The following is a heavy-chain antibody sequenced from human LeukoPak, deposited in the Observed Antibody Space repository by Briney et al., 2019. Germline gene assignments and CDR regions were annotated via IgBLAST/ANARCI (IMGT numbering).Heavy chain of an antibody. CDR2: ISGSSSYI. CDR1: GFTYSSYS. D-gene: IGHD1-26*01. V-gene: IGHV3-21*01. Sequence: GGSLRLFCAASGFTYSSYSMNWVRHAPGKGLEWVSSISGSSSYIYYADSVKGRFTISRDNAKNSLYLQMNSPRAEDTAVYYCARDLARRELYPWGQGTLVTVSS. CDR3: ARDLARRELYP. J-gene: IGHJ5*02.